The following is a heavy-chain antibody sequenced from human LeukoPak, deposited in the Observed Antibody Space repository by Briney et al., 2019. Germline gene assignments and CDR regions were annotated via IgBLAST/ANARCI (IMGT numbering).Heavy chain of an antibody. CDR2: IWYDGSNK. CDR3: ARVAYCSSTSCYGSYYYGMDV. Sequence: GGSPRLSCAASGFTFSSYGMHWVRQAPGKGLEWVAVIWYDGSNKYYADSVKGRFTISRDNSKNTLYLQMNSLRAEDTAVYYCARVAYCSSTSCYGSYYYGMDVWGQGTTVTVSS. J-gene: IGHJ6*02. V-gene: IGHV3-33*01. CDR1: GFTFSSYG. D-gene: IGHD2-2*01.